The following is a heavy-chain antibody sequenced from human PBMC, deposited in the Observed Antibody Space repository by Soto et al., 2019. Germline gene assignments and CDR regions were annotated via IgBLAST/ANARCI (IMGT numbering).Heavy chain of an antibody. CDR1: GYTFTSYY. Sequence: ASVKVSCKASGYTFTSYYMHWVRQAPGQGLEWMGIINPSGGSTSYAQKFQGRVTMTRDTSTSTVYMELSSLRSEDTAVYYCARAAAAFGGTLITWDYYYGMDVWGQGTTVTVSS. CDR2: INPSGGST. CDR3: ARAAAAFGGTLITWDYYYGMDV. V-gene: IGHV1-46*01. D-gene: IGHD7-27*01. J-gene: IGHJ6*02.